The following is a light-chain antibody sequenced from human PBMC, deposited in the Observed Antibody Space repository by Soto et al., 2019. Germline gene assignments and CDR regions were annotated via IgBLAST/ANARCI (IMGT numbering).Light chain of an antibody. V-gene: IGKV3-11*01. CDR3: RQRSNWPLFT. CDR2: DAS. Sequence: EIVLTQSPATLSLSPGERATLSCRASQSVSSYLACYQQKPGQAPRLLIYDASNRTTGIPARFSGSGSGTDFTLIISSLEPEDFAVYYCRQRSNWPLFTFGPGTKVDIK. J-gene: IGKJ3*01. CDR1: QSVSSY.